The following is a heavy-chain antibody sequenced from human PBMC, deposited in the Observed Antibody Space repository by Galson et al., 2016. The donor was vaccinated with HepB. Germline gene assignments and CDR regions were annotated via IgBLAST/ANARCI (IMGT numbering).Heavy chain of an antibody. D-gene: IGHD5-24*01. Sequence: SLRLSCAASGFTFSSYEMNWVRQAPGKGLEWVSYISSSGSTIYYADSVKGRFTISRDNAKNSLYLQMNSLRAEDTAVYYCAREFALEMGGDYWGQEPWSPSPQ. CDR3: AREFALEMGGDY. V-gene: IGHV3-48*03. J-gene: IGHJ4*01. CDR1: GFTFSSYE. CDR2: ISSSGSTI.